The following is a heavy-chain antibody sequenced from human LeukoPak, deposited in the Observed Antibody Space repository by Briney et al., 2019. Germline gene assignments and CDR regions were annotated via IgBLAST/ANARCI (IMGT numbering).Heavy chain of an antibody. D-gene: IGHD3-22*01. V-gene: IGHV5-51*01. CDR1: GYSFTSYW. CDR2: IYPGDSDT. J-gene: IGHJ4*02. CDR3: ARYDRYYYDTCFDY. Sequence: GESLKISCKGSGYSFTSYWIGWVPQMPGKGLEWMGIIYPGDSDTRYSPSFQGHVTISADKSISTAYLQWSSLKASDTAMYYCARYDRYYYDTCFDYWGQGTLVTVSS.